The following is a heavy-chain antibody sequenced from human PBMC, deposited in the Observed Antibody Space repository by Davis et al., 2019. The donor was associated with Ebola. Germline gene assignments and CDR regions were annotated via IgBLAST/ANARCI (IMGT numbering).Heavy chain of an antibody. CDR3: VKDRNYDSGSYQGHDP. V-gene: IGHV3-9*01. D-gene: IGHD3-10*01. CDR1: GFTFDDYA. J-gene: IGHJ5*02. Sequence: SLKISCAASGFTFDDYAMHWVRQAPGKGLEWVSSISWNSDSIGYADSVKGRFTISRDNAKSSLYLQMNSLRAEDTAMYYCVKDRNYDSGSYQGHDPWGQGTLVTVSS. CDR2: ISWNSDSI.